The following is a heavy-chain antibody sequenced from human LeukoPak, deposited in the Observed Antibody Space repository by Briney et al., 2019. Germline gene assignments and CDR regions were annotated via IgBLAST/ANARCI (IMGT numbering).Heavy chain of an antibody. CDR1: GGSISSGGYS. D-gene: IGHD1-26*01. J-gene: IGHJ4*02. V-gene: IGHV4-30-2*01. CDR2: IYHSGST. CDR3: ARDRYSGRTLDY. Sequence: SQTLSLTCAVSGGSISSGGYSWSWIRQPPGKGLEWIGYIYHSGSTYYNPSLKSRVTISVDRSKNQFSLKLSSVTAADTAVYYCARDRYSGRTLDYWGQGTLVTVSS.